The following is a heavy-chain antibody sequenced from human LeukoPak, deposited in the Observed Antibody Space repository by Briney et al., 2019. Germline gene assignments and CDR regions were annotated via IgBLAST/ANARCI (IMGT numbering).Heavy chain of an antibody. J-gene: IGHJ6*02. CDR3: ARDRTYCGGDCYLSVYYYGMDV. V-gene: IGHV1-69*13. CDR1: GGTFSSYA. CDR2: IIPIFGTA. Sequence: ASVKVSCKASGGTFSSYAISWVRQAPGQGLEWMGGIIPIFGTANYAQKFQGRVTITADESTSTAYMELSSLRSEGTAVYYCARDRTYCGGDCYLSVYYYGMDVWGQGTTVTVSS. D-gene: IGHD2-21*02.